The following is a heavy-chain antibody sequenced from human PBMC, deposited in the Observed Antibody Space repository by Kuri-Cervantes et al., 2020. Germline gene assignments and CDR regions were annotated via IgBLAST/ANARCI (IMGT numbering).Heavy chain of an antibody. D-gene: IGHD2-2*01. V-gene: IGHV4-34*01. J-gene: IGHJ4*02. CDR1: GGSISSYY. CDR2: INRSGRT. Sequence: GSLRLSCTVSGGSISSYYWSWIRQPPGKGLEWFGEINRSGRTNYNPSLKSRVTISVDTSKNQFSVKLSSVTAADTAVYYCARGPRNCRSTSCYLFDYWGQGTLVTVSS. CDR3: ARGPRNCRSTSCYLFDY.